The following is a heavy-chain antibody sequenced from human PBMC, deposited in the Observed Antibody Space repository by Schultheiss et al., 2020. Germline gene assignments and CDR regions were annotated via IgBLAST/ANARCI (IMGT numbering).Heavy chain of an antibody. V-gene: IGHV1-46*01. CDR2: INPSGGST. CDR1: GYTFTSYY. J-gene: IGHJ4*02. Sequence: ASVKVSCKASGYTFTSYYMHWVRQAPGQGLEWMGVINPSGGSTSYAQKFQGRVTMTRDTSTSTVYMELSSLRSEDTAVYYCASHPSSGPQKGGGVHWCQGGLVTVSS. CDR3: ASHPSSGPQKGGGVH. D-gene: IGHD3-16*01.